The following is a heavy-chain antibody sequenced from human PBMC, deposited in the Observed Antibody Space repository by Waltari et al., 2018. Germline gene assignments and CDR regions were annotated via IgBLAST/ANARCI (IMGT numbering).Heavy chain of an antibody. CDR2: IYYNGIA. J-gene: IGHJ4*02. D-gene: IGHD2-2*02. CDR1: NGSMARYY. V-gene: IGHV4-59*08. CDR3: ARLSCSSTSCYKRGAFDY. Sequence: QVQLQESGPGVVKPSEPLSRTCTVSNGSMARYYWSWIRQTPGKGLEWIGYIYYNGIATIKPSRKIPVNISRDTLKSQYCRTVSSVTAADTAMYVCARLSCSSTSCYKRGAFDYWGQGALVTVSS.